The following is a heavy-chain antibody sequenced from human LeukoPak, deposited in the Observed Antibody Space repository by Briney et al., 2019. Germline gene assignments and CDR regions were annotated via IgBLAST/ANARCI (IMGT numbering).Heavy chain of an antibody. J-gene: IGHJ4*02. CDR1: GFTFSSYW. D-gene: IGHD2-8*01. CDR2: IKQDGSEK. Sequence: GGSLRLSCAASGFTFSSYWMSWVRQAPGKGLEWVANIKQDGSEKYYADSAKGRFTISRDNSKNTLDLQMNSLRAEDTAVYYCARDRMALFDCWGQGTLVTVSS. V-gene: IGHV3-7*01. CDR3: ARDRMALFDC.